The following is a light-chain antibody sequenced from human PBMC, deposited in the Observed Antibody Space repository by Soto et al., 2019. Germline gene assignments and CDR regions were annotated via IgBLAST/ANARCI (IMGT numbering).Light chain of an antibody. Sequence: DIQMTQAPSTLSASIGDRVIITCRASQSISHWLAWYQQKPGKAPKLLISDASILESGVPSRFSGSTSGTEFTLTISSVQPDDFATYYCQQYHTYRTFGQGTKVEIK. CDR2: DAS. CDR3: QQYHTYRT. V-gene: IGKV1-5*01. J-gene: IGKJ1*01. CDR1: QSISHW.